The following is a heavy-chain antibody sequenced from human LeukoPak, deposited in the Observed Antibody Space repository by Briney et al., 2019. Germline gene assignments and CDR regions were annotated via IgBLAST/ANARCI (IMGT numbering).Heavy chain of an antibody. J-gene: IGHJ3*02. D-gene: IGHD5-18*01. CDR1: GFTFSSYS. CDR3: ARGGDTLGSTRTAFDI. CDR2: ISSSSSYI. V-gene: IGHV3-21*04. Sequence: GGSLRLSCAASGFTFSSYSMNWVRQAPGKGLEWVSSISSSSSYIYYADSVKGRFTISRDNSKNTLYLQTNSLRAEDTAAYYCARGGDTLGSTRTAFDIWGQGTMVTVSS.